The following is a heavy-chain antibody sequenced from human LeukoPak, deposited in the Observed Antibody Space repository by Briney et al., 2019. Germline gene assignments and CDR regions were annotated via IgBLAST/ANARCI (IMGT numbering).Heavy chain of an antibody. CDR2: ISTKGSGT. D-gene: IGHD5-18*01. Sequence: GGSLRLSCEASGFTFNNSTMHWVRQAPGKGPEYVAGISTKGSGTYYANSVKGRFTVSRDNSKNTLYLQMGSLRGDDMAVYYCARGAGYGLFDNWGQDTLVTVSS. V-gene: IGHV3-64*01. CDR3: ARGAGYGLFDN. J-gene: IGHJ4*02. CDR1: GFTFNNST.